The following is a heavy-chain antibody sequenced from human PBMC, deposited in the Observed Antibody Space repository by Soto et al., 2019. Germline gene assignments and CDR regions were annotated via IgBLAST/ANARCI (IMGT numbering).Heavy chain of an antibody. J-gene: IGHJ4*01. CDR1: GFSFRGPG. Sequence: HGGSLGISCVGSGFSFRGPGMTGVRHPPGKGLQWISYISSSSENIYYADSVKGRFTVSRDNAKNTLFLQMNSLRDDDSAIYYCARLPKGSVVTGWGQGSLVTVSS. CDR3: ARLPKGSVVTG. CDR2: ISSSSENI. D-gene: IGHD2-21*02. V-gene: IGHV3-48*02.